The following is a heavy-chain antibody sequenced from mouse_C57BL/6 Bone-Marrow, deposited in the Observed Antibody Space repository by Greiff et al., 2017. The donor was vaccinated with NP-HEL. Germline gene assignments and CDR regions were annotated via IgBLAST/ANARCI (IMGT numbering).Heavy chain of an antibody. Sequence: EVQLVESGGGLVKPGGSLKLSCAASGFTFSSYTMSWVRQTPEKRLEWVATISGGGGNTYYPDSVKGRFTISRDNAKNTLYLQMSSLRSEDTALYYCARLPYYYGSSHFDYWGQGTTLTVSS. J-gene: IGHJ2*01. V-gene: IGHV5-9*01. CDR3: ARLPYYYGSSHFDY. CDR1: GFTFSSYT. D-gene: IGHD1-1*01. CDR2: ISGGGGNT.